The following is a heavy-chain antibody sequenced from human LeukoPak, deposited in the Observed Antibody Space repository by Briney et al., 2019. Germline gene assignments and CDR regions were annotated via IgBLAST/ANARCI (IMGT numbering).Heavy chain of an antibody. CDR3: ARDAGYGGNSDY. Sequence: GGSLRLSCAASGVTFNMYWMSWVRQAPGKGLESVAYINKDGSDKYYVDSVKGGFTVSRDNAKNSLYLQMNSLRAEDTAVYYCARDAGYGGNSDYWGQGTLVTVSS. D-gene: IGHD4-23*01. CDR2: INKDGSDK. J-gene: IGHJ4*02. V-gene: IGHV3-7*01. CDR1: GVTFNMYW.